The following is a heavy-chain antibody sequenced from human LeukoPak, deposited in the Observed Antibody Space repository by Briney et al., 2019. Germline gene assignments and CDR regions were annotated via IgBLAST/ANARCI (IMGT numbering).Heavy chain of an antibody. J-gene: IGHJ3*02. CDR1: GYTFTDYY. Sequence: GASVTVSCKASGYTFTDYYMHWVRQAPGQGVEGMGWINPNSGGTNYAQKVQGRVTMTRDTAISTAYMELSRLRSDDTAVYYCARATRDGYTLISVDAFDIWGQGTMVTVS. CDR2: INPNSGGT. D-gene: IGHD5-24*01. V-gene: IGHV1-2*02. CDR3: ARATRDGYTLISVDAFDI.